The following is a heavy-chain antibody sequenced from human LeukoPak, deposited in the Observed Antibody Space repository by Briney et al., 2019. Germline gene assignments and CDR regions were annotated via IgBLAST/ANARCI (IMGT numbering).Heavy chain of an antibody. D-gene: IGHD4-11*01. V-gene: IGHV3-21*01. Sequence: KAGGSLRLSCAASGFTFSNYSMNWVRQAPGKGLEWVSSISSSSRYIYYADSVKGRFTISRDDAKNSLYLQMNNLRAEDTAVYYCARDLFPSTTAYFDYWGQGTLVTVSS. CDR2: ISSSSRYI. CDR1: GFTFSNYS. J-gene: IGHJ4*02. CDR3: ARDLFPSTTAYFDY.